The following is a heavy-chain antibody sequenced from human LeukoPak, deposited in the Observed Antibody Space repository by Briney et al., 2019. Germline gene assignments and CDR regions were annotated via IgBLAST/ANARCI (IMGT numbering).Heavy chain of an antibody. Sequence: ASVTVSCKASGYTFTSYGISWVRQAPGQGLEWMGWISAYNGNTNYAQKLQGRVTMTTDTSTSTAYMELRSLRSDDTAVYYCARDTSDYGYLDLWGRGTLVTVSS. CDR1: GYTFTSYG. CDR2: ISAYNGNT. D-gene: IGHD1-1*01. CDR3: ARDTSDYGYLDL. J-gene: IGHJ2*01. V-gene: IGHV1-18*01.